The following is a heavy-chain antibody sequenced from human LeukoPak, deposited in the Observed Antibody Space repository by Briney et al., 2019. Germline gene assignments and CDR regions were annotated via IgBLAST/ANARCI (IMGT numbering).Heavy chain of an antibody. CDR3: AKSSSGWYGGFDY. J-gene: IGHJ4*02. Sequence: PGRSLRLSCAASGFTLSTYGMHWVRQAPGKGLEWVAVLSYDGSEKYYADSVKGRCTISRDNSKNTLYLQMNSLRAEDTAVYYCAKSSSGWYGGFDYWGQGTLVTVSS. CDR1: GFTLSTYG. CDR2: LSYDGSEK. V-gene: IGHV3-30*18. D-gene: IGHD6-19*01.